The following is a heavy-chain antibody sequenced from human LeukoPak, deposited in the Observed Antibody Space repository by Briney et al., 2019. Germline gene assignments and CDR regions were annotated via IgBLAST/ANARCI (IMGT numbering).Heavy chain of an antibody. CDR3: ARDTFIAADNYFDY. J-gene: IGHJ4*02. V-gene: IGHV3-30-3*01. CDR1: GFTFSSYA. D-gene: IGHD6-13*01. Sequence: PGRSLRLSCATSGFTFSSYAMHWVRQAPGKGLEWVAVISYDGSNKYYGDSVKGRFTISRDNSKNTLYLQMNSLRAEDTAVYYCARDTFIAADNYFDYWGQGTLVTVSS. CDR2: ISYDGSNK.